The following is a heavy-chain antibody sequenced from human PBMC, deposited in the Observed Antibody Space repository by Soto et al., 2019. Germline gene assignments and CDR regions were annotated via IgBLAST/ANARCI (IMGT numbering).Heavy chain of an antibody. CDR2: ISGSGGST. J-gene: IGHJ6*02. CDR3: AKGASGYYYYDMDV. Sequence: QTGGSLRLSCAASGFTFSSYAMSWVRQAPGKGLEWVSAISGSGGSTYYADSVKGRFTISRDNSKNTLYLQMNSLRAEDTAVYYCAKGASGYYYYDMDVWGQGTTVTVSS. CDR1: GFTFSSYA. D-gene: IGHD3-10*01. V-gene: IGHV3-23*01.